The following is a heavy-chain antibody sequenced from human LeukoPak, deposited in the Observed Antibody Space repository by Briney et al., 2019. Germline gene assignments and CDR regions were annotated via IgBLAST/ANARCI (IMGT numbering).Heavy chain of an antibody. D-gene: IGHD3-9*01. CDR3: AKPLVPYDILTGFPDY. V-gene: IGHV3-30*18. Sequence: GGSLRLSCAASGFTLSSYGMHWVRQAPGKGLEWVAVISYDGSNKYYADSVKGRFTISRDNSKNTLYLQMNSLRAEDTAVYYCAKPLVPYDILTGFPDYWGQGTLVTVSS. J-gene: IGHJ4*02. CDR2: ISYDGSNK. CDR1: GFTLSSYG.